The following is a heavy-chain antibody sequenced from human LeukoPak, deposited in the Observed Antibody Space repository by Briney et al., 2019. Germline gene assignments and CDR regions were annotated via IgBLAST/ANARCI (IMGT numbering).Heavy chain of an antibody. CDR3: ARGTGLGGDYVSN. Sequence: GASVKVSCKASGYTFISYYMHWVRQAPGQGLEWMGAINPSGGSTSYAQKFQGRVTMTRDTSTSTVYMELSSLRSEDTAVYYCARGTGLGGDYVSNWGQELWSPSPQ. CDR1: GYTFISYY. CDR2: INPSGGST. J-gene: IGHJ4*01. D-gene: IGHD4-17*01. V-gene: IGHV1-46*01.